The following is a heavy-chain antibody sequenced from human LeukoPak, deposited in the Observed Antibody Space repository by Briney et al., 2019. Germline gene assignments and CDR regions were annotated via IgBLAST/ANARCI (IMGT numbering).Heavy chain of an antibody. CDR1: GYTFTSYG. J-gene: IGHJ4*02. Sequence: ASVKVSCKAFGYTFTSYGISWVRQAPGQGLEWMGWISAYNGNTNYAQKLQGRVTMTTDTSTSTAYMELRSLRSDDTAVYYCARDLVAAAGFVPFDYWGQGTLVTVSS. V-gene: IGHV1-18*01. D-gene: IGHD6-13*01. CDR3: ARDLVAAAGFVPFDY. CDR2: ISAYNGNT.